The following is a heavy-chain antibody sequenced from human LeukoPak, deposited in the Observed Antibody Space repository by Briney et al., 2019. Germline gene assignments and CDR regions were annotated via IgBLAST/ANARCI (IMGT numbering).Heavy chain of an antibody. CDR1: GGTFSSYA. Sequence: GASVKVSCKASGGTFSSYAISWVRQAPGQGLEWMGRIIPILGIANYAQKFQGRVTITADKSTSTAYMELSSLRSEDTAVYYCAGPEPSGRTTDGYRLWGQGTLVTVSS. D-gene: IGHD3-10*01. V-gene: IGHV1-69*04. CDR3: AGPEPSGRTTDGYRL. CDR2: IIPILGIA. J-gene: IGHJ4*02.